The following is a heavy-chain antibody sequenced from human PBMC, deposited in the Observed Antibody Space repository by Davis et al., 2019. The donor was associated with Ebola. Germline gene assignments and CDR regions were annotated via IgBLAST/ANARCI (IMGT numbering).Heavy chain of an antibody. Sequence: PGGSLRLSCAASGFTVSSNHMSWVRQAPGKGLEWVSVIYDQSTAYADSVRGRFIISRDKSNNTLYLEMNSLRVDDTAVYYCAKGGSFRSFESWGQGTLVTVSS. D-gene: IGHD1-26*01. CDR2: IYDQST. V-gene: IGHV3-53*05. CDR1: GFTVSSNH. CDR3: AKGGSFRSFES. J-gene: IGHJ4*02.